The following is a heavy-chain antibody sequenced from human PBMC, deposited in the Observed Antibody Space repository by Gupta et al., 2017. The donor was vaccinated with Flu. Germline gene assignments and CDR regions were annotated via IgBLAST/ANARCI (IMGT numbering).Heavy chain of an antibody. V-gene: IGHV1-18*01. Sequence: TWARQAPGQGLEWMGVISPDNGHKNYAKRFQGRVTMTTDTSTSTVYGELRSLSSDEKAMYCGVRGGYWRRRDWEGGSSDVWGQGTMVSVS. CDR3: VRGGYWRRRDWEGGSSDV. CDR2: ISPDNGHK. D-gene: IGHD2-2*03. J-gene: IGHJ6*02.